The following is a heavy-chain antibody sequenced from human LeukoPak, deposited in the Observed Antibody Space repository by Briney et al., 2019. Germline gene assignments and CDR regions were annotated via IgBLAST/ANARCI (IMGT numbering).Heavy chain of an antibody. D-gene: IGHD5-12*01. CDR2: IYYTGST. Sequence: SETLSLTCTVSGGSISSYYWSWIRQPPGKGLEWIGYIYYTGSTNYNPSLKSRVTISIDTSKNQFSLNLTSVTAADTALYFCARGKATWFDHWGQGTLVSVSS. CDR1: GGSISSYY. CDR3: ARGKATWFDH. J-gene: IGHJ5*02. V-gene: IGHV4-59*12.